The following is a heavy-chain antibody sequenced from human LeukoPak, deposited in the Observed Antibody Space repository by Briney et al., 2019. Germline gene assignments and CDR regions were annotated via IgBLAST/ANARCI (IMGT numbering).Heavy chain of an antibody. CDR2: ISWNSGSI. J-gene: IGHJ5*02. V-gene: IGHV3-9*01. CDR1: GFTFSSYA. D-gene: IGHD6-19*01. CDR3: AKDSSSGWS. Sequence: GGSLRLSCAASGFTFSSYAMHWVRQAPGKGLEWVSGISWNSGSIGYADSVKGRFTISRDNAKNSLYLQMNSLRAEDTALYYCAKDSSSGWSWGQGTLVTVSS.